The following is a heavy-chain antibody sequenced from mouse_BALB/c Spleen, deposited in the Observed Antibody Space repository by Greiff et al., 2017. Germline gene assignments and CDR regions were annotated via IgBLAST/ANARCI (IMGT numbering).Heavy chain of an antibody. CDR1: GDSITSGY. J-gene: IGHJ4*01. CDR2: ISYSGST. CDR3: ARRRYYYGSSYGYAMDY. V-gene: IGHV3-8*02. D-gene: IGHD1-1*01. Sequence: EVQLVESGPSLVKPSQTLSLTCSVTGDSITSGYWNWIRKFPGNKLEYMGYISYSGSTYYNPSLKSRISITRDTSKNQYYLQLNSVTTEDTATYYCARRRYYYGSSYGYAMDYWGQGTSVTVSS.